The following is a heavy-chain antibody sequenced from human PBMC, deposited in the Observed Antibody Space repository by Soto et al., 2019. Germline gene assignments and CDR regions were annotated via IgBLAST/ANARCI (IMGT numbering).Heavy chain of an antibody. V-gene: IGHV3-53*01. J-gene: IGHJ4*02. Sequence: GGSLRLSCAASGFTVSSNYMSWVRQAPGKGLEWVSVIYSGGSTYYADSVKGRFTISRDNSKNTLYLQMNSLRAEDTAVYYCAGSSWKRLLFDYWGQGTLVTVSS. D-gene: IGHD6-13*01. CDR2: IYSGGST. CDR3: AGSSWKRLLFDY. CDR1: GFTVSSNY.